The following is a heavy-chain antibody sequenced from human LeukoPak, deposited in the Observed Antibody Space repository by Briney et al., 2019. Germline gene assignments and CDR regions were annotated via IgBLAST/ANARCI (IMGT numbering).Heavy chain of an antibody. V-gene: IGHV4-34*01. CDR3: ARHAPRFVYFSPYDP. D-gene: IGHD3-9*01. J-gene: IGHJ5*02. Sequence: GTLRPSCTASGFTFSSYGMSWIRQPPGKGLEWIGEINHSGSTNYNPSLKSRVTISVDTSKNQFSLKLSSVTAADTAVYYCARHAPRFVYFSPYDPWGQGTLVTVSS. CDR1: GFTFSSYG. CDR2: INHSGST.